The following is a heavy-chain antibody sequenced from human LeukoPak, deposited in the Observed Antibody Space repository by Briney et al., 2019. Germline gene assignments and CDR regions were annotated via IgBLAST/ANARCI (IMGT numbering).Heavy chain of an antibody. D-gene: IGHD2-21*01. J-gene: IGHJ4*02. CDR1: GYSISSGYY. Sequence: SETLSLTCTVSGYSISSGYYWGWIRQPPGKGLEWIGSIYHSGSTYYNPSLKSRVTISVDTSKNQFSLKLSSVTAADTAAYYCARVWGLINWGQGTLVTVSS. V-gene: IGHV4-38-2*02. CDR3: ARVWGLIN. CDR2: IYHSGST.